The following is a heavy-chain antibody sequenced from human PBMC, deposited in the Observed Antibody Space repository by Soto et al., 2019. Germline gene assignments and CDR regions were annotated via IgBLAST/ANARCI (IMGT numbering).Heavy chain of an antibody. D-gene: IGHD5-12*01. CDR1: GFTFSSYG. CDR3: ARGHGVATTMGWFDP. V-gene: IGHV3-33*01. CDR2: IWYDGSNK. Sequence: QVRLVESGGGVVQPGRSLRLSCEASGFTFSSYGIHWVRQAPGKGLEWVAVIWYDGSNKYYADSVKGRFSISRDKSKNTLYLLMNSLRAEDTAVYYCARGHGVATTMGWFDPWGQGTLVTVSS. J-gene: IGHJ5*02.